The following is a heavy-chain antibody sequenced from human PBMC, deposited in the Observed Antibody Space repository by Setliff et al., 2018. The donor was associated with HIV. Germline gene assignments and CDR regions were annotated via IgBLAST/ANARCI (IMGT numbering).Heavy chain of an antibody. D-gene: IGHD4-17*01. Sequence: SETLSLTCTVSGGSISSYYWSWIRQPPGKGLEWIGYISYTGTTKYNPSLTSRVTISVDTSKNQFPLKLSPVTAADTAMYYCARDKEDDYGDYNWFEPRGQGTLVTVSS. CDR3: ARDKEDDYGDYNWFEP. V-gene: IGHV4-59*12. J-gene: IGHJ5*02. CDR2: ISYTGTT. CDR1: GGSISSYY.